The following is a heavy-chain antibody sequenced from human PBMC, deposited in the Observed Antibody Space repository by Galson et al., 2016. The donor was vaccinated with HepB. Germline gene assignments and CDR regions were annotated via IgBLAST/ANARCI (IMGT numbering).Heavy chain of an antibody. CDR3: AKDSRHFDWVRVGCFDP. Sequence: SLRLSCAASGFTFSRYLMTWVRQAPGKGLEWVSAVSGGGGTTYYADSVKGRFIISRNNSNNVVYLQMNSLRADDTAVYYCAKDSRHFDWVRVGCFDPWGQGTLVTVSS. V-gene: IGHV3-23*01. CDR2: VSGGGGTT. CDR1: GFTFSRYL. J-gene: IGHJ5*02. D-gene: IGHD3-9*01.